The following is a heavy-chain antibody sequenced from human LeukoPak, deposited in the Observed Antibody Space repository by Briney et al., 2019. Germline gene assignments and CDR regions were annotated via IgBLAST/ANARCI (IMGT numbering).Heavy chain of an antibody. CDR2: FYYSGST. J-gene: IGHJ4*02. CDR3: ARYMSSTAQDY. Sequence: KPSETLSLTCTVSGVSISSSSYYWGWIRQPPGKGLEWIGSFYYSGSTYYNPSLKSRVTISVDTSKNQFSLNLSSVTAADTAVYYCARYMSSTAQDYWGQGTLVTVSS. CDR1: GVSISSSSYY. D-gene: IGHD5-18*01. V-gene: IGHV4-39*01.